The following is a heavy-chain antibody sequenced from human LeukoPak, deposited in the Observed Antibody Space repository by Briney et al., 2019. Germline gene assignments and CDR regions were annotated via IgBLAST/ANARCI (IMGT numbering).Heavy chain of an antibody. CDR2: INPSGST. Sequence: SGTLSLTCAVYGGSFSSYSWTWIRQPPGKGLEWIGEINPSGSTNYNPSLKSRVTISVDTSKNQFSLKLSSVTAADTAVYYCASRGQNGEESIGPTRHYFDYWGQGTLVTVSS. D-gene: IGHD3-10*01. J-gene: IGHJ4*02. V-gene: IGHV4-34*01. CDR3: ASRGQNGEESIGPTRHYFDY. CDR1: GGSFSSYS.